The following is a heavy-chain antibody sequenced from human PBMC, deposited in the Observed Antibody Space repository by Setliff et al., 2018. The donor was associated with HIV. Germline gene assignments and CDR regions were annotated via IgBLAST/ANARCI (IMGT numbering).Heavy chain of an antibody. V-gene: IGHV5-10-1*01. CDR1: GKSLSNYW. D-gene: IGHD6-19*01. CDR3: SRGIAVAGHDFANTPGDI. J-gene: IGHJ3*02. Sequence: GESLKISCKGSGKSLSNYWINWVRQMPGKGLEWMGRIDPSDSYINYGPSFQGHVTIPADKSTNTAFLQWSSLKASDSAMYYCSRGIAVAGHDFANTPGDIWGQGTMVTVSS. CDR2: IDPSDSYI.